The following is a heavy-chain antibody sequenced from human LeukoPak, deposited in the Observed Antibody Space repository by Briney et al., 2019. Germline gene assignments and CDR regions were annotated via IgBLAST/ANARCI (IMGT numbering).Heavy chain of an antibody. CDR2: IPYDGSRA. J-gene: IGHJ4*02. CDR3: TRYNSDHFDY. Sequence: GGSLRLSCAGSGFTFGGYGMHWFRQTPGKGLEWVAVIPYDGSRAFYADSVKGRFTISRDNSKNTMSVQMDDLRAEDTAVYYCTRYNSDHFDYWGQGTLVTVSS. V-gene: IGHV3-33*01. CDR1: GFTFGGYG. D-gene: IGHD6-19*01.